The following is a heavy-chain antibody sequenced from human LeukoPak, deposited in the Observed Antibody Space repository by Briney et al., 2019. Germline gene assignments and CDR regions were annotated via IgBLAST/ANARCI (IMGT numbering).Heavy chain of an antibody. CDR1: GGSISSSSYY. D-gene: IGHD6-6*01. CDR3: AREGSIAARPDDAFDI. CDR2: IYYSGST. J-gene: IGHJ3*02. V-gene: IGHV4-39*02. Sequence: PSENLSLNCTVSGGSISSSSYYWGWIRQPPGKGLEWIGSIYYSGSTYYNPSLKSRVTISVDTSKNQFSLKLSSVTAADTAVYYCAREGSIAARPDDAFDIWGQGTMVTVSS.